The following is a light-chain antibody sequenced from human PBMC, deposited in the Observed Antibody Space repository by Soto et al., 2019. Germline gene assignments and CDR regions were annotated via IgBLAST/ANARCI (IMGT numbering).Light chain of an antibody. CDR3: GSWDSSLSAYV. V-gene: IGLV1-51*01. CDR1: ISNIGGNS. Sequence: QSLLTQPPSVSAAPGQRVTISCSGSISNIGGNSVSWYQQLPGTAPKLLIYDDGKRPSGIPDRFSGSKSGTSATLGITGFQTGDEADYYCGSWDSSLSAYVYGTGTKVTVL. CDR2: DDG. J-gene: IGLJ1*01.